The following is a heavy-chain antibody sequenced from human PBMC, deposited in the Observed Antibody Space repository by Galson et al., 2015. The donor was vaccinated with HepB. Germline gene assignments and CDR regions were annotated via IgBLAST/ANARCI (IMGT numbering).Heavy chain of an antibody. J-gene: IGHJ6*02. Sequence: SLRLSCAASGFTVEDYAMHWVRQVPGKGLEWVSGISWDSDFTGYADSVRGRFTISRDNAKYSLYLQMNSLRAEDTALYYCAQDLTYSYGSGSYFVGMDVWGQGTTVTVSS. CDR1: GFTVEDYA. CDR2: ISWDSDFT. CDR3: AQDLTYSYGSGSYFVGMDV. V-gene: IGHV3-9*01. D-gene: IGHD3-10*01.